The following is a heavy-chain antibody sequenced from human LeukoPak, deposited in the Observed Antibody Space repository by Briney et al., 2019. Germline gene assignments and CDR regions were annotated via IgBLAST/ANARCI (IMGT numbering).Heavy chain of an antibody. Sequence: GGTLRLFCAVSGFTFNTYTMNWVRHARGKGLEGVMAITCRCDGTYYADVVKGRFTIYRANSKNTLYLQMNSLRAEDTAAYYCAKGTERYREVSSFDFWGQGTLVTVSS. D-gene: IGHD6-19*01. CDR2: ITCRCDGT. CDR3: AKGTERYREVSSFDF. V-gene: IGHV3-23*01. CDR1: GFTFNTYT. J-gene: IGHJ4*02.